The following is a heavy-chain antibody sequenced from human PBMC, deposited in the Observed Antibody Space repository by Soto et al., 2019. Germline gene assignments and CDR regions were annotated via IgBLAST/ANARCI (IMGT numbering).Heavy chain of an antibody. Sequence: QVQLQESGPGLVKPSQTLSLTCTVSGGSISSGGYYWSWIRQHPGKGLEWIGYLYYSGSTYYNPSLKSRITIPVDKSKNQFSLMLSSVSAADTAVYYCARDGLGYCSGGSCYGEIYYYYGMDVWGQATTVTVSS. J-gene: IGHJ6*02. CDR3: ARDGLGYCSGGSCYGEIYYYYGMDV. D-gene: IGHD2-15*01. CDR1: GGSISSGGYY. V-gene: IGHV4-31*03. CDR2: LYYSGST.